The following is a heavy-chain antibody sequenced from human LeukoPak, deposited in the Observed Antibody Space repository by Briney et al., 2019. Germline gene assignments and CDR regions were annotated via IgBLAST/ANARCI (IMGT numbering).Heavy chain of an antibody. CDR3: ARDRGWYYDY. CDR1: GFTFSSYW. Sequence: QSGGSLRLSCAASGFTFSSYWMHWVRQAPGKGLEWLANIKQDGSEKYYVDSVKGRFTISKHDAENSLFLQMVSLRVEDTAVYYCARDRGWYYDYWGQGTLVTVSS. D-gene: IGHD3-10*01. V-gene: IGHV3-7*01. CDR2: IKQDGSEK. J-gene: IGHJ4*02.